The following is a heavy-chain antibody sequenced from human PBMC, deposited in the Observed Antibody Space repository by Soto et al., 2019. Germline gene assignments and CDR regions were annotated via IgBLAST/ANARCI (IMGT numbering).Heavy chain of an antibody. CDR2: ISSSGDGT. Sequence: GGSLRLSCAASGFTFNSYAMTWVRQAPGKGLEWVSIISSSGDGTYYVDSVKGRFTISRDNPRNTLNLQMNSLRAEDTAVYYCAKNADFWGWGMDVWGQGTTVTVSS. J-gene: IGHJ6*02. V-gene: IGHV3-23*01. D-gene: IGHD3-3*01. CDR1: GFTFNSYA. CDR3: AKNADFWGWGMDV.